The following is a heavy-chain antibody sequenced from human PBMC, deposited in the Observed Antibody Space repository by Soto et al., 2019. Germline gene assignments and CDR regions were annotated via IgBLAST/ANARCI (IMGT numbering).Heavy chain of an antibody. CDR3: ATEIRYCSSTSCRNWFEP. J-gene: IGHJ5*02. D-gene: IGHD2-2*01. CDR1: GYTLTELS. V-gene: IGHV1-24*01. CDR2: FSPEDGET. Sequence: ASVKVSCKVSGYTLTELSMHWVRQAPGQGLEWMGGFSPEDGETIYAQKFQGRVTMTEDTSTNTAYMELSSLRSEDTAVYYCATEIRYCSSTSCRNWFEPRGQGTLVTVSS.